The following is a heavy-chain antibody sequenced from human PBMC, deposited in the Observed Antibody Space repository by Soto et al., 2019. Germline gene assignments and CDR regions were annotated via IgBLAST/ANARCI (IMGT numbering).Heavy chain of an antibody. J-gene: IGHJ4*02. D-gene: IGHD2-8*02. V-gene: IGHV4-34*01. CDR3: ARDKITGLFDY. CDR2: INHSGST. CDR1: GGSFSGYN. Sequence: TSETLSLTCAVYGGSFSGYNWSWIRQPPGKGLEWIGEINHSGSTNYNPSLKSRVTISVDTSKNQFSLKLTSVTSADTAVYYCARDKITGLFDYWGQGTLVTVSS.